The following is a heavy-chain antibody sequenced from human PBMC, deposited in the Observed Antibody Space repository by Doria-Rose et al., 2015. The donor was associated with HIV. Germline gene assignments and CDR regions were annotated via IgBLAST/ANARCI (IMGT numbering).Heavy chain of an antibody. D-gene: IGHD6-13*01. CDR2: THSDDER. Sequence: QITLKESGPVLVKPTETLTLTCTVSGVSLSSPGMGVSWIRQPPGKALEWLANTHSDDERSYKTSLKSRLTISRGTPKSQVVLTMTDMDPVDTATYYCARIKSSRWYHKYYFDFWGQGTLVIVSA. J-gene: IGHJ4*02. CDR3: ARIKSSRWYHKYYFDF. CDR1: GVSLSSPGMG. V-gene: IGHV2-26*01.